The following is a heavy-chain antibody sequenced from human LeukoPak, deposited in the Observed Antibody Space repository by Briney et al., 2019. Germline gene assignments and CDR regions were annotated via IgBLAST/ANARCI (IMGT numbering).Heavy chain of an antibody. CDR1: GGSISSGGYY. D-gene: IGHD4-11*01. CDR2: IYYSGST. CDR3: AREMLGPRYGNDYYYYYMDV. V-gene: IGHV4-31*03. Sequence: SQTLSLTCTVSGGSISSGGYYWSWIRQHPGKGLEWIGYIYYSGSTNYNPSLKSRVTMSVDTSKNQFSLKLSSVTAADTAVYYCAREMLGPRYGNDYYYYYMDVWGKGTTVTVSS. J-gene: IGHJ6*03.